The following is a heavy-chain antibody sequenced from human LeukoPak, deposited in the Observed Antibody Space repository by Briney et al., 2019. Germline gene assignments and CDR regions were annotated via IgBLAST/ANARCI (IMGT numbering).Heavy chain of an antibody. CDR1: GFTFSSYS. Sequence: GGSLRLSCAASGFTFSSYSMNWVRQAPGKGLEWVSYISSSSSTTYYADSVKGRFTISRDNAKNSLYLQMNSLRAEDTAVYYCARDSGAALSYFDYWGQGTLVTVSS. D-gene: IGHD6-6*01. CDR3: ARDSGAALSYFDY. CDR2: ISSSSSTT. V-gene: IGHV3-48*04. J-gene: IGHJ4*02.